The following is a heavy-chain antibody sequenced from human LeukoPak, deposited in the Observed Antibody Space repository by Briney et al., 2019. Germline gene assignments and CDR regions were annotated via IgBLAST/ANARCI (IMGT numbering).Heavy chain of an antibody. V-gene: IGHV4-59*08. CDR3: ARRYFDWLLPIDL. J-gene: IGHJ4*02. CDR2: IYYSGST. CDR1: GGSISRYY. Sequence: SETLSLTCTVSGGSISRYYWSWIRQPPGKGLEWIGYIYYSGSTNYNPSLKSRVTISVDTSKNQFSLKLSSVTAADTAVYYCARRYFDWLLPIDLWGQGTLVTVSS. D-gene: IGHD3-9*01.